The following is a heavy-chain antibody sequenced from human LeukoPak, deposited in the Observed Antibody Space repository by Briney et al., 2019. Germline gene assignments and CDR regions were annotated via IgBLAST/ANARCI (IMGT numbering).Heavy chain of an antibody. D-gene: IGHD3-22*01. CDR2: IYYSGST. Sequence: PSETLSLTCAVSGGFISSGGYSWSWIRQPPGKGLEWIGYIYYSGSTYYNPSLKSRVTISVDTSKNQFSLKLSSVTAADTAVYYCARYLSRNYYDSSGLYYYYMDVWGKGTTVTVSS. J-gene: IGHJ6*03. V-gene: IGHV4-30-4*07. CDR1: GGFISSGGYS. CDR3: ARYLSRNYYDSSGLYYYYMDV.